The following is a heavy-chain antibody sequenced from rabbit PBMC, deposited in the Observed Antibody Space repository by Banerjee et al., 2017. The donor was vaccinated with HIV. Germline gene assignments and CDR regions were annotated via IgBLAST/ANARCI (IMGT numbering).Heavy chain of an antibody. CDR2: IYTGYSANT. J-gene: IGHJ6*01. Sequence: QSLEESGGDLVKPGASLTLTCIASGFDLSSYYYMCWVRQAPGKGLEWIACIYTGYSANTYYASWAKGRFTISKTSSTTVTLQMTSLTAADTATYFCARGADSGYIASYGMDLWGPGTLVTVS. V-gene: IGHV1S40*01. CDR1: GFDLSSYYY. CDR3: ARGADSGYIASYGMDL. D-gene: IGHD8-1*01.